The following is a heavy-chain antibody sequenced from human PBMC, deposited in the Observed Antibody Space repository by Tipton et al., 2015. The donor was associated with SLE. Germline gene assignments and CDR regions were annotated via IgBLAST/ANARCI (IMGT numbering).Heavy chain of an antibody. CDR1: GGSVSSGSHY. V-gene: IGHV4-61*03. CDR2: VYYSGST. CDR3: ARWVQTYYYYYMDG. Sequence: TLSLTCTVSGGSVSSGSHYWSWIRQPPGKGLEWIGYVYYSGSTNYNPSLKSRVAILVDTSKNHFSLKLGSVTAADTAVYYCARWVQTYYYYYMDGWGKGTTVTVPS. D-gene: IGHD4/OR15-4a*01. J-gene: IGHJ6*03.